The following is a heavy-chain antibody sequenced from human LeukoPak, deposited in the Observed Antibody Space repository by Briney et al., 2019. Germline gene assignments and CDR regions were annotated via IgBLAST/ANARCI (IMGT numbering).Heavy chain of an antibody. D-gene: IGHD5-12*01. J-gene: IGHJ4*02. Sequence: PSETLSLTCAVSGGSISSSNWWSWVRQPPGKGLEWIGEIYHSGSTNYNPSLKSRVTISVDTSKNQFSLKLSSVTAADTAVYYCAQRRSRRSGYDPYWGQGTLVTVSS. CDR2: IYHSGST. CDR3: AQRRSRRSGYDPY. V-gene: IGHV4-4*02. CDR1: GGSISSSNW.